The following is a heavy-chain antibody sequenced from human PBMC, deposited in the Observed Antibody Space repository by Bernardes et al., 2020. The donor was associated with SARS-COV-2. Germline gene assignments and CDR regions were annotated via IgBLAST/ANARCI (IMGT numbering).Heavy chain of an antibody. CDR2: INHDGNQN. D-gene: IGHD3-16*02. CDR3: ARYLSHYGLDV. Sequence: GGSLRLSCEGCGFNISQDWMSWVRQGPGKGLGWVANINHDGNQNYYVDSVKGRFTISRDNAKNSLYLQMDSLRAEDTAVYYFARYLSHYGLDVWGQGTTVTVSS. V-gene: IGHV3-7*03. CDR1: GFNISQDW. J-gene: IGHJ6*02.